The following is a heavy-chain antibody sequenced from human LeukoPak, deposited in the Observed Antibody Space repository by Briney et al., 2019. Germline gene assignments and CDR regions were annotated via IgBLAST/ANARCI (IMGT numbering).Heavy chain of an antibody. CDR3: ARDPSRGYSYGYADY. CDR1: GFSFSTYW. D-gene: IGHD5-18*01. V-gene: IGHV3-7*01. CDR2: IMRDVSEK. Sequence: GGSLRLSCAASGFSFSTYWMNWVRQPPGKGLEWVANIMRDVSEKYYVDSVKGRFTISRDNAKNSLYLQMNSLRAEDTAVSYCARDPSRGYSYGYADYWGQGSLVTVSS. J-gene: IGHJ4*02.